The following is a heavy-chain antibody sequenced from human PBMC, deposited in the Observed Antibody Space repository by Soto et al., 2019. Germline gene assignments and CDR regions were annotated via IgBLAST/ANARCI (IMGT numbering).Heavy chain of an antibody. CDR3: ANGRVRYFDCFVADYYYGMDV. CDR1: GYTFTSYD. J-gene: IGHJ6*02. D-gene: IGHD3-9*01. Sequence: QVQLVQSGAEVKKPGASVKVSCKASGYTFTSYDINWVRQATGQGLEWMGWMNPNSGNTGYAQKFQGRVTVTGKTSLSTAYMEASSLRSEETAVYYCANGRVRYFDCFVADYYYGMDVWGQGTTVTVSS. CDR2: MNPNSGNT. V-gene: IGHV1-8*01.